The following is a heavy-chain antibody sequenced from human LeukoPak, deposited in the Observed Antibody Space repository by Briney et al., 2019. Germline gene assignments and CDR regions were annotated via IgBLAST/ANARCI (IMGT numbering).Heavy chain of an antibody. CDR3: ARSPTAGSSWFDP. CDR2: INPTGGST. CDR1: GYTFSNYN. J-gene: IGHJ5*02. V-gene: IGHV1-46*01. D-gene: IGHD1-14*01. Sequence: ASVKVSCKASGYTFSNYNVHWVRQAPGQGLEWMGIINPTGGSTNYAQKFQGRVTMTRDTSISTAYMELRSLTSDDTAVYYCARSPTAGSSWFDPWGLGTLVTVSS.